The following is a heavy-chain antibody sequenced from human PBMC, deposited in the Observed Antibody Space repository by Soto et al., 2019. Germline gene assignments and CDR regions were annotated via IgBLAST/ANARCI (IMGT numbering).Heavy chain of an antibody. J-gene: IGHJ3*02. CDR1: GNTFTTYA. CDR2: IVVGSGDT. Sequence: SVKVSCKASGNTFTTYAVHWVRQAPGQRLEYMGWIVVGSGDTNYAQKFQERVTITRDMSTSTAYMELSSLRSEDTAVYYCAAALWFGELLNAFDIWGQGAMVTVSS. V-gene: IGHV1-58*01. CDR3: AAALWFGELLNAFDI. D-gene: IGHD3-10*01.